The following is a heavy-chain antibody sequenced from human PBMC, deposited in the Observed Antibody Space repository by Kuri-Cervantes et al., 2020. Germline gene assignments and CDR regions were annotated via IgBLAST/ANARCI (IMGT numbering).Heavy chain of an antibody. V-gene: IGHV3-7*01. Sequence: GGSLRLSCAASGFTFSSYAMSWVRQAPGKGLEWVANIKQDVSETYYVDSVKGRFTISRDNSKYTLYLQINSLRAEDTAVYYCEIGVRGDYDSGSYSRWYFDLWGRGTLVTVSS. J-gene: IGHJ2*01. CDR3: EIGVRGDYDSGSYSRWYFDL. CDR1: GFTFSSYA. D-gene: IGHD3-10*01. CDR2: IKQDVSET.